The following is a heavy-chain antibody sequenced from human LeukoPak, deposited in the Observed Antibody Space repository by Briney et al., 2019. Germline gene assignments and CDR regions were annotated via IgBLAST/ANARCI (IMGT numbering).Heavy chain of an antibody. Sequence: RLSXAASGSTFSSYAMSWVRQAPGKGLEWVSAISGSGGSTYYADSVKGRFTISRDNSKNTLYLQMNSLRAEDTAVYYCAKVKHTYYYDSSGGQGTLVTVSS. CDR3: AKVKHTYYYDSS. D-gene: IGHD3-22*01. V-gene: IGHV3-23*01. CDR1: GSTFSSYA. J-gene: IGHJ4*02. CDR2: ISGSGGST.